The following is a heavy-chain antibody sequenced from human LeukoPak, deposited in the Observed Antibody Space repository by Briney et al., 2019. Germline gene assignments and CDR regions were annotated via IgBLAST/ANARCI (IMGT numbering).Heavy chain of an antibody. CDR1: GFTFSTSG. V-gene: IGHV3-48*02. Sequence: PGGSLILSCAASGFTFSTSGLGWVRQAPGKGLEWLSYIISSTKTPHMDSVQGRFTISRDNAKNSLYLQMDSLREEDTAVYYGARGYCSSTDHHLARHFEYWGQGTLVTVSS. CDR2: IISSTKT. D-gene: IGHD2-2*01. CDR3: ARGYCSSTDHHLARHFEY. J-gene: IGHJ4*02.